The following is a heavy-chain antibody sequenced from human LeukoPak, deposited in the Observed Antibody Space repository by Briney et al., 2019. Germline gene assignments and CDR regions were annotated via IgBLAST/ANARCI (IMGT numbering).Heavy chain of an antibody. CDR1: GFTFDAYA. CDR3: AKDMSGSSWYYFDT. V-gene: IGHV3-9*01. CDR2: ISFNNGHI. J-gene: IGHJ4*02. D-gene: IGHD6-13*01. Sequence: GGSLRLSCTAFGFTFDAYAMHWVRQVPGKGLEWVSGISFNNGHIGYADSVKGRFTIFRDNAKTSVYLQMSSLTAEDTALYYCAKDMSGSSWYYFDTWGQGTLVTVSS.